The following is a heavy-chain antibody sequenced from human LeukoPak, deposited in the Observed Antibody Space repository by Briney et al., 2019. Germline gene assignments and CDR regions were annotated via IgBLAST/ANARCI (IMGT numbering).Heavy chain of an antibody. J-gene: IGHJ5*02. Sequence: SGTLSLTCAVSGGSISSSNWWSWVRQPPGKGLEWIGEIYHSRSTNYNPSLKSRVTISVDKSKNQFSLKLRSVTAADTAVYYCVRASCGGGTCYDSRGWFDPWGQGTLVTVSS. V-gene: IGHV4-4*02. CDR3: VRASCGGGTCYDSRGWFDP. CDR1: GGSISSSNW. D-gene: IGHD2-15*01. CDR2: IYHSRST.